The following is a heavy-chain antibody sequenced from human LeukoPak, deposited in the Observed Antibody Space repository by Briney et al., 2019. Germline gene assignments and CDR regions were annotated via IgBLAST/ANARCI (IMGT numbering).Heavy chain of an antibody. D-gene: IGHD3-22*01. CDR1: GYTFTGYY. Sequence: ASVKVSRKASGYTFTGYYMHWVRQAPGQGLEWMGWINPNSGGTNYAQKFQGRVTMTRDTSISTAYMELSRLRSDDTAVYYCAGGNYYDSSGYDYWGQGTLVTVSS. J-gene: IGHJ4*02. CDR2: INPNSGGT. V-gene: IGHV1-2*02. CDR3: AGGNYYDSSGYDY.